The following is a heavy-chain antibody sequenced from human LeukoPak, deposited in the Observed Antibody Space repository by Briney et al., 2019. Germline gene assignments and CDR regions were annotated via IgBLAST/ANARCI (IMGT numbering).Heavy chain of an antibody. CDR3: AREHSSVSSESKGYGL. D-gene: IGHD6-19*01. CDR2: ISFSHHT. CDR1: GFTFSDHY. J-gene: IGHJ4*02. Sequence: GGSLRLSCAASGFTFSDHYMSWIRQAPGKGLEWISYISFSHHTNYADSVKGRFTISRDDARNSLFLQMNSLRAEDTAVYYCAREHSSVSSESKGYGLWGQGTLVTVSS. V-gene: IGHV3-11*06.